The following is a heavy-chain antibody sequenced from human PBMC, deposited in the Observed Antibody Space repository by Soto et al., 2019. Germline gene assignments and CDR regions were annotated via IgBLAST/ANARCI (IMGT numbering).Heavy chain of an antibody. CDR3: AIFPDPRTDYYDSSGYPNV. D-gene: IGHD3-22*01. V-gene: IGHV3-30*03. Sequence: GGSLRLSCAASGFTFSSYGMHWVRQAPGKGLEWVAVISYDGSNKYYADSVKGRFTISRDNSKNTLYLQMNSLRAEDTAVYYCAIFPDPRTDYYDSSGYPNVGVQGTLVTVSS. CDR2: ISYDGSNK. CDR1: GFTFSSYG. J-gene: IGHJ4*02.